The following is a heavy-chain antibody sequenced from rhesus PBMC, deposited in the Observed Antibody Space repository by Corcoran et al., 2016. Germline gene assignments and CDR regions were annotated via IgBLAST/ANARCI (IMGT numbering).Heavy chain of an antibody. CDR2: IDSAGRGT. CDR1: GCTFSNYW. V-gene: IGHV3-28*02. D-gene: IGHD1-44*01. CDR3: ARDSIGY. Sequence: EVQLVESGGGLAKPGGSLRPSCAASGCTFSNYWMYWVRQAPGKGLEWISAIDSAGRGTYYADSVKGRFTISRENAKKTLYLQMESLRTEDTAVYHCARDSIGYWGQGVLVTVSS. J-gene: IGHJ4*01.